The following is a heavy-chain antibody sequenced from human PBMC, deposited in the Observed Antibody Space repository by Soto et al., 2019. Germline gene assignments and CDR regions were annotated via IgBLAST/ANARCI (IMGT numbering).Heavy chain of an antibody. CDR3: ADSWLPTSY. CDR2: ISPDGRTT. D-gene: IGHD3-10*01. Sequence: PGGSLRLSCAASGFSFSHYLMHWVRQAPGKGLVWVSRISPDGRTTTYADSVKGRFTISRDEAKSTLYLQMNSLTVEDGAVYYCADSWLPTSYWGQGTMMTFYS. J-gene: IGHJ4*02. V-gene: IGHV3-74*01. CDR1: GFSFSHYL.